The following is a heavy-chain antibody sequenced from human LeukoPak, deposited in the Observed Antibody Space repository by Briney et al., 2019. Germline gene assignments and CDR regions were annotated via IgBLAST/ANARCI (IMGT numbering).Heavy chain of an antibody. CDR1: GFTFSGYE. V-gene: IGHV3-48*03. CDR2: ISSSGNTI. J-gene: IGHJ4*02. CDR3: ARERGSSFDY. Sequence: PGGSLRLSCAASGFTFSGYEMNWVRQAPGKGLEWVSYISSSGNTIDYADSVKGRFTISRDNAKNSLYLQMKSLRAEDTAVYYYARERGSSFDYWGQGTLVTVSS. D-gene: IGHD1-26*01.